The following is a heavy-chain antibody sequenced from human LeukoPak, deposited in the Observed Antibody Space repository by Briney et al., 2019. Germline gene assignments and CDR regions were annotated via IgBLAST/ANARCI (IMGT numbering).Heavy chain of an antibody. CDR3: ARDRLAVAGYYYYYYMDV. V-gene: IGHV1-2*02. D-gene: IGHD6-19*01. CDR1: GYSFTGYY. J-gene: IGHJ6*03. CDR2: INPNSGGT. Sequence: ASVKVSCKTSGYSFTGYYMHWVRQAPGQGLEWMGWINPNSGGTNYAQKFQGRVTMTRDTSISTAYMELSRLRSDDTAVYYCARDRLAVAGYYYYYYMDVWGKGTTVTVSS.